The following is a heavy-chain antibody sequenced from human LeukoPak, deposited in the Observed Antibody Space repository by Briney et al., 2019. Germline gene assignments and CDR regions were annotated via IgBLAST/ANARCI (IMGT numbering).Heavy chain of an antibody. V-gene: IGHV4-59*08. CDR2: IYYSGST. J-gene: IGHJ4*02. Sequence: SETLSLTCTVSGGSISSYYWSWIRQPPGKGLEWIGYIYYSGSTNYNPSLKSRVTISVDTSKNQFSLKLSSVTAADTAVYYCASGPYYYGSGSSYFDYWGQGTLVTVSS. D-gene: IGHD3-10*01. CDR1: GGSISSYY. CDR3: ASGPYYYGSGSSYFDY.